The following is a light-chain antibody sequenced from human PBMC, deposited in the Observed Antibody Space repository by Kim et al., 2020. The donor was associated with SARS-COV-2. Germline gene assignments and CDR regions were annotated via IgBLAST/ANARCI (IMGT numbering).Light chain of an antibody. CDR1: NIGSKS. V-gene: IGLV3-21*04. CDR3: QVWDRSSDHRV. Sequence: YELTQPPSVSVAPGKTARITCGGNNIGSKSVHWYQQKPGQAPVLVIYYDSDRPSGIPERFSGSNSGNTATLTISRVEAGDGADYYCQVWDRSSDHRVFG. CDR2: YDS. J-gene: IGLJ3*02.